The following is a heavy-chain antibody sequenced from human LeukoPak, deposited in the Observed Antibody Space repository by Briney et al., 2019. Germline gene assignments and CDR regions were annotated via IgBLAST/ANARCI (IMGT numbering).Heavy chain of an antibody. V-gene: IGHV3-23*01. CDR1: GFTFSSYA. CDR3: ARTDRWSDPLGTLTGGRRSSPKFDY. CDR2: ISGSGGST. Sequence: PGGSLRLSCAASGFTFSSYAMSWVRQAPGKGLEWVSAISGSGGSTYYADSVKGRFTISRDNSKNTLYLQMNSLRAEDTAVYYCARTDRWSDPLGTLTGGRRSSPKFDYWGQGTLVTVSS. D-gene: IGHD2-15*01. J-gene: IGHJ4*02.